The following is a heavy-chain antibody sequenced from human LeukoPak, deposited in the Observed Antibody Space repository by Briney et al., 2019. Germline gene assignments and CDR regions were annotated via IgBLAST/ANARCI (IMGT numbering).Heavy chain of an antibody. D-gene: IGHD3-16*01. Sequence: GGSLRLSCVASGFSFSNYGMTWVRQAPGRGLEWVSGIGGSDDRIEYAASVRGRFAISRDNSKNTLYLQMNSLRAEDSAVYICARRGTTGPHNWFDSWGQGNLITVSS. V-gene: IGHV3-23*01. J-gene: IGHJ5*01. CDR3: ARRGTTGPHNWFDS. CDR2: IGGSDDRI. CDR1: GFSFSNYG.